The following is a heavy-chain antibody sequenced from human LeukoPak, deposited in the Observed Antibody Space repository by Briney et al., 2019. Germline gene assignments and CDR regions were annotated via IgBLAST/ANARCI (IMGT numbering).Heavy chain of an antibody. CDR1: GDSVSSISVA. V-gene: IGHV6-1*01. J-gene: IGHJ6*02. Sequence: SQTLSLTCAVSGDSVSSISVAWNWIRQSPSRGLEWLGRTYYRSKWYYEYAVSVKGRININPDPSKNQFSLQLNSVTPEDTAVYYCALARSEYHYGMDVWGQGTTVTVSS. CDR2: TYYRSKWYY. CDR3: ALARSEYHYGMDV.